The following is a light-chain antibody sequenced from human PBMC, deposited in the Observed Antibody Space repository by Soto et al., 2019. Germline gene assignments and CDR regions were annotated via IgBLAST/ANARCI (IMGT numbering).Light chain of an antibody. J-gene: IGKJ2*01. CDR3: QQSYSTPYT. V-gene: IGKV1-39*01. CDR2: AAS. CDR1: QSTSIY. Sequence: DIQMTQSPSSLSASVGDRVTITCRAGQSTSIYVNWYQQKPGKAPQLLIYAASSLQSGVPSRFSGSESGTDFTLTISSLQPEDFANYYCQQSYSTPYTFGQGTKLEIK.